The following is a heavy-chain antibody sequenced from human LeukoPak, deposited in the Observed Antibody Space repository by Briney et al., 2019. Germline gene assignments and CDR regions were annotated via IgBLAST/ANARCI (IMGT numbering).Heavy chain of an antibody. Sequence: SSETLSLTCTVSGGSISSYYWSWIRQPPGKGLEWIGYIYYSGSTNYNPSLKSRVTISIDTSKSQFSLRLSSVTAADTAVYYCARHKYSSGWPPEGAFDIWGQGTMVTVSS. CDR2: IYYSGST. V-gene: IGHV4-59*08. J-gene: IGHJ3*02. CDR3: ARHKYSSGWPPEGAFDI. CDR1: GGSISSYY. D-gene: IGHD6-19*01.